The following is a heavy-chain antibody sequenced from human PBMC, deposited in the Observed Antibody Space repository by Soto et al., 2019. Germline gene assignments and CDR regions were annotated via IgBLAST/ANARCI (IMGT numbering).Heavy chain of an antibody. CDR3: ARDQVYGDYGTYYYGMDV. V-gene: IGHV1-46*01. Sequence: ASVKVSCKASGYTFTSYYMHWVRQAPGQGLEWMGIINPSGGSTSYAQKFQGRVTMTRDTSTSTVYMELSSLRSEDTAVYYCARDQVYGDYGTYYYGMDVWGQGTTVTLSS. CDR2: INPSGGST. CDR1: GYTFTSYY. J-gene: IGHJ6*02. D-gene: IGHD4-17*01.